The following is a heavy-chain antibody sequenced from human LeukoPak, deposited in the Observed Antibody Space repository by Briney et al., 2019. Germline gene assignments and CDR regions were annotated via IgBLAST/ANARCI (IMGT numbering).Heavy chain of an antibody. CDR3: ARASKHIVVVTD. J-gene: IGHJ4*02. CDR1: GGSISSYY. CDR2: IYYSGST. V-gene: IGHV4-59*01. Sequence: SETLSLTCTVSGGSISSYYWSWIRQPPGKGLEWIGYIYYSGSTNYNPSLKSRVTISVDTPKNQFSLKLSSVTAADTAVYYCARASKHIVVVTDWGQGTLVTVSS. D-gene: IGHD2-21*02.